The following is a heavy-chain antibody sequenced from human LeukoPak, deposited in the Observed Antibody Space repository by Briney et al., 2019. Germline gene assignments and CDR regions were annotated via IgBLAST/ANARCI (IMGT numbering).Heavy chain of an antibody. Sequence: SETLSLTCTVSGGSISIYYRNWIRQPAGKGLEWIGRIFTSGITNYDPSLKSRVTMSVDTSKNQFSLNLSSVTAADTAVYYCARESSGNYYNPLGYMDVWGKGTTVTVSS. J-gene: IGHJ6*03. CDR2: IFTSGIT. CDR1: GGSISIYY. CDR3: ARESSGNYYNPLGYMDV. D-gene: IGHD3-10*01. V-gene: IGHV4-4*07.